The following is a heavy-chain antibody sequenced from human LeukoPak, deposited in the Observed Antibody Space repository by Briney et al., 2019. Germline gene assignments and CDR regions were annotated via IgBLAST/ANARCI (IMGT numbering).Heavy chain of an antibody. V-gene: IGHV4-34*01. CDR3: ARGRSSGWTSNYYYYYGMDV. CDR1: GGSFSGYY. J-gene: IGHJ6*02. CDR2: INHSGST. D-gene: IGHD6-19*01. Sequence: SETLSLTCAVYGGSFSGYYWSWIRQPPGKGLGWIGEINHSGSTNYNPSLKSRVTISVDTSKNQFSLKLSSVTAADTAVYYCARGRSSGWTSNYYYYYGMDVWGQGTTVTVSS.